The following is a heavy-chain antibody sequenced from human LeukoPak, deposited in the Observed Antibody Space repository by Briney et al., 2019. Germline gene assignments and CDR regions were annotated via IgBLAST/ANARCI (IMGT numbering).Heavy chain of an antibody. CDR2: IYYSGST. CDR1: GGSITIADYW. Sequence: PSETLSLTCTVSGGSITIADYWWAWIRQPPGKGLEWTASIYYSGSTHYNPALKSRVYISVDTSKSQFSLKLSSMTTADTAVYYCARQWLVSPLFDYWGQGTLVTVSS. D-gene: IGHD6-19*01. J-gene: IGHJ4*02. V-gene: IGHV4-39*01. CDR3: ARQWLVSPLFDY.